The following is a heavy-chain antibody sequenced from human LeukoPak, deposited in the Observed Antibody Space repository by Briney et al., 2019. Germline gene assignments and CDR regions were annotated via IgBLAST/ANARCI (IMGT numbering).Heavy chain of an antibody. J-gene: IGHJ4*02. V-gene: IGHV1-69*05. CDR1: GGTFSSYA. CDR3: ARDLWASGSYFDY. CDR2: IIPIFGTA. Sequence: ASVKVSCKASGGTFSSYAISWVRQAPGQGLEWMGGIIPIFGTADYAQKFQGRVTITTDESTSTAYMELSSLRSEDTAVYYCARDLWASGSYFDYWGQGTLVTVSS. D-gene: IGHD1-26*01.